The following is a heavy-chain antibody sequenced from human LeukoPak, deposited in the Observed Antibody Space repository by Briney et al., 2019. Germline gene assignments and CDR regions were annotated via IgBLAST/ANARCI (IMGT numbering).Heavy chain of an antibody. J-gene: IGHJ4*02. Sequence: GGSLRLSCAASGFTFSSFWMSWVRQAPGKGLEWVANIKTDGSEKYYVDSVKRRFTISRDNAKNSLSLQMNSLSAEDTAVYYCTRDWGGVAAGIDYWGQGTLVTVSS. D-gene: IGHD6-13*01. CDR2: IKTDGSEK. CDR1: GFTFSSFW. CDR3: TRDWGGVAAGIDY. V-gene: IGHV3-7*01.